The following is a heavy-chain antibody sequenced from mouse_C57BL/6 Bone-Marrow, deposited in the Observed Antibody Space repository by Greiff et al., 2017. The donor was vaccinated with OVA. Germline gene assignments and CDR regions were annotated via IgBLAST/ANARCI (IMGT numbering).Heavy chain of an antibody. CDR1: GYSITSGYY. J-gene: IGHJ4*01. V-gene: IGHV3-6*01. CDR2: ISYDGSN. CDR3: ARRGYAMDY. Sequence: EVQVVESGPGLVKPSQSLSLTCSVTGYSITSGYYWNWIRQFPGNKLEWMGYISYDGSNNYNPSLKNRISITRDTSKNQFFLKLNSVTTEDTATYYCARRGYAMDYWGQGTSVTVSS.